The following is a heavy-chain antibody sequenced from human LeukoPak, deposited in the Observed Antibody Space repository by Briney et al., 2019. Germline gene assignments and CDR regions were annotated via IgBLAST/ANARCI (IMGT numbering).Heavy chain of an antibody. CDR1: GFTFSSYW. CDR2: MKQDGSEK. CDR3: ARSLAAGFDI. D-gene: IGHD6-25*01. Sequence: GGSLRLSCASSGFTFSSYWMSWVREAPGKGLEWVANMKQDGSEKYYVDSVKGRFTISRDNAKNSLYLQMNSLRAEDTAVYYCARSLAAGFDIWGQGTMVSVSS. V-gene: IGHV3-7*04. J-gene: IGHJ3*02.